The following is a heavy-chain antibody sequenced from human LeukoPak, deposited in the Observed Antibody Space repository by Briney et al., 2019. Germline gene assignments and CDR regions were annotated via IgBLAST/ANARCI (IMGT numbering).Heavy chain of an antibody. J-gene: IGHJ5*02. CDR3: AKLKGLRETYCWFDP. Sequence: SEPLSLTCTVSGASISSYYWSWIRQPPGKGLEWIGYIYYSGSTKYNPSLKSRVTISVDTSKNQFSLKLNSVTAADTAVYYCAKLKGLRETYCWFDPWGQGTLVTVSS. V-gene: IGHV4-59*01. CDR2: IYYSGST. CDR1: GASISSYY. D-gene: IGHD2-8*02.